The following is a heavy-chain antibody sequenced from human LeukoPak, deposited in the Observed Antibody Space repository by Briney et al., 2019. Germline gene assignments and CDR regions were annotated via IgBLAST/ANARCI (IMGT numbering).Heavy chain of an antibody. CDR3: ARGPGYYDSSGYEGSYFDY. CDR2: IYYSGST. D-gene: IGHD3-22*01. CDR1: SGSISSYY. Sequence: SETLSLTCTVSSGSISSYYWSWLRQPPGKGLEWIGYIYYSGSTNYNPSLKSRVTISVDTSKNQFSLRLSSVTAADTAVYYCARGPGYYDSSGYEGSYFDYWGQGTLVTVSS. V-gene: IGHV4-59*01. J-gene: IGHJ4*02.